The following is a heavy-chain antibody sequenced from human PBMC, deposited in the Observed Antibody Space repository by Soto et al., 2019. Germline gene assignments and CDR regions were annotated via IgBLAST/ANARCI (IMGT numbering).Heavy chain of an antibody. J-gene: IGHJ4*01. D-gene: IGHD6-6*01. CDR1: GGSVSSGSYY. CDR2: IYYSGST. V-gene: IGHV4-61*01. CDR3: ARRRDSSSSIDY. Sequence: LSLTCTVSGGSVSSGSYYWSWIRQPPGKGLEWIGYIYYSGSTNYNPSLKSRVTISVDTSKNQFSLKLSSVTAADTAVYYCARRRDSSSSIDYWGHGTQVTVSS.